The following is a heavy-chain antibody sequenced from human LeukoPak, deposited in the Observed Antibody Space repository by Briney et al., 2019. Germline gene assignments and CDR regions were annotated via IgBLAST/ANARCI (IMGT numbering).Heavy chain of an antibody. D-gene: IGHD6-19*01. CDR2: ISGSGGST. CDR3: AKTAGYSSVRWFDP. Sequence: RSGGSLRLSCAASGFTFSSYGMSWVRQAPGKGLEWVSAISGSGGSTYYADSVKGRFTISRDNSKNTLYLQMNSLRAEDTAVYYCAKTAGYSSVRWFDPWGQGTLVTVSS. J-gene: IGHJ5*02. V-gene: IGHV3-23*01. CDR1: GFTFSSYG.